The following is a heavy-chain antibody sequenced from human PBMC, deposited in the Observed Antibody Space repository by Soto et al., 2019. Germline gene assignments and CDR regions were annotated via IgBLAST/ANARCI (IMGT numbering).Heavy chain of an antibody. CDR3: ASITTTVTTSPGDMDV. V-gene: IGHV4-4*02. J-gene: IGHJ6*02. CDR1: GGSISSSNW. D-gene: IGHD4-17*01. CDR2: IYHSGST. Sequence: ASETLSLTCAVSGGSISSSNWWSWVRQPPGKGLEWIGEIYHSGSTNYNPSLKSRVTISVDKSKNQFSLKLSSVTAADTAVYYCASITTTVTTSPGDMDVWCQGTTVTVSS.